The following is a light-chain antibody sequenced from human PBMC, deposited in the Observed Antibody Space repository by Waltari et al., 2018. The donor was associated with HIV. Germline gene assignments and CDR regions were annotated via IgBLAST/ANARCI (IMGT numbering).Light chain of an antibody. V-gene: IGKV2-28*01. CDR2: LGS. J-gene: IGKJ5*01. CDR3: MQSLQIPIT. CDR1: QSLRHSNGQDY. Sequence: DVVMAQVPLSLSVTPGEPASISCRSSQSLRHSNGQDYLDWYLHKPGQSPQLLIFLGSTRASGVPDRFSGSGSGTRFTLTISRVEAEDVGVYYCMQSLQIPITFGQGTRLEIK.